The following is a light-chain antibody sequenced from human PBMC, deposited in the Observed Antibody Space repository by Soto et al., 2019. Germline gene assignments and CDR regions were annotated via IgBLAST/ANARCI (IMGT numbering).Light chain of an antibody. CDR2: DAS. Sequence: ESVLTQSPGTLSLSPGESATLYCRASQGIGRYLAWFQQQPGQPPRLLIYDASTRATGIPGRFSGSGSGTDFTLTISSLEPEDFAVYYCHQRSNWPLTYGPGTK. V-gene: IGKV3-11*01. J-gene: IGKJ3*01. CDR3: HQRSNWPLT. CDR1: QGIGRY.